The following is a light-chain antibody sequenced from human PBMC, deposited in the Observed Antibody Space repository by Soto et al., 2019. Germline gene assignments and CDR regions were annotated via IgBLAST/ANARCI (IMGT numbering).Light chain of an antibody. J-gene: IGKJ5*01. Sequence: EIVMTQSPDSLSVSPGERATLSCRASQSVNINLAWYQQKPGQAPRLLIYGASTRATGIPARFSGSGSGTEFTLTISSLQSEDFALYYCQQYINWPPGITFGQGTRLEI. V-gene: IGKV3-15*01. CDR2: GAS. CDR1: QSVNIN. CDR3: QQYINWPPGIT.